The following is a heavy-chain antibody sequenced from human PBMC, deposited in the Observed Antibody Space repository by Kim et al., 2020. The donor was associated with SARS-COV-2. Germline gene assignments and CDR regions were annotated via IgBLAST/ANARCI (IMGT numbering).Heavy chain of an antibody. J-gene: IGHJ4*02. CDR3: TRDSFNSGSFDY. Sequence: TSSSQKFHNRVTMTRDTSTSTVYMELSSLGSEDTAMYYCTRDSFNSGSFDYWGQGTLVTVSS. CDR2: T. V-gene: IGHV1-46*01. D-gene: IGHD5-12*01.